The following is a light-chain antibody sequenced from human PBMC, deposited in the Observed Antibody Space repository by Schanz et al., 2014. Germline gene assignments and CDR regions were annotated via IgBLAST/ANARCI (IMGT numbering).Light chain of an antibody. Sequence: DIVMTQSPDSLPVSLGERATITCKSSQSVLYTSDSKNYLAWYQHKPGQPPKLLISWASTRESGVPDRFSGSGSGTDFTLTISSLQAEDVAVYYCQQYFSGLTFGQGTTVEIK. J-gene: IGKJ1*01. CDR1: QSVLYTSDSKNY. V-gene: IGKV4-1*01. CDR2: WAS. CDR3: QQYFSGLT.